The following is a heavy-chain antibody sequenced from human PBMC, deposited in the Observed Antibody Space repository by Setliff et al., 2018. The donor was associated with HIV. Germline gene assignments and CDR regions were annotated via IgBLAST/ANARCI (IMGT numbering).Heavy chain of an antibody. CDR3: ARDSVRGASWYPGGFDV. CDR1: GFTFSSYW. Sequence: PGGSLRLSCAASGFTFSSYWLHWVRQAPGKGLEWLSRINTDGSVTNSADSVKGRFTISRDNAKSSLYLQMDSLRVEDTSVYYCARDSVRGASWYPGGFDVWGQGAMVTVSS. CDR2: INTDGSVT. J-gene: IGHJ3*01. V-gene: IGHV3-74*01. D-gene: IGHD3-10*01.